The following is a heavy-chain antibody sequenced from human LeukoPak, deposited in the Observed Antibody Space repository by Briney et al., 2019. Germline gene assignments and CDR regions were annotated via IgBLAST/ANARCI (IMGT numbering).Heavy chain of an antibody. CDR2: IRGSGGST. J-gene: IGHJ4*02. D-gene: IGHD3-3*01. CDR1: GFTFSSYA. V-gene: IGHV3-23*01. Sequence: PGGSLRLSCAASGFTFSSYAMSWVRQAPGKGLEWDSAIRGSGGSTYNADSMKGRFTIARDNSKNTLYLQMNSLRAEDTAVYYCAAYYDFWSGPYYFDYWGQGTLVTVSS. CDR3: AAYYDFWSGPYYFDY.